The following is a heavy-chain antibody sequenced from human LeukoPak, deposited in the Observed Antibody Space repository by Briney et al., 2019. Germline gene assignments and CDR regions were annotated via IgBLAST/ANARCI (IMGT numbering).Heavy chain of an antibody. Sequence: GGSLRLSCAASGFTFSSYGMHWVRQAPGKGLEWVAVISYDGSNKYYADSVKGRFTISRDNSKNTLYLQMNSLRAEDTAVYYCAKDSSGWAPDVWGKGTTVTVSS. CDR3: AKDSSGWAPDV. CDR2: ISYDGSNK. V-gene: IGHV3-30*18. CDR1: GFTFSSYG. J-gene: IGHJ6*04. D-gene: IGHD6-19*01.